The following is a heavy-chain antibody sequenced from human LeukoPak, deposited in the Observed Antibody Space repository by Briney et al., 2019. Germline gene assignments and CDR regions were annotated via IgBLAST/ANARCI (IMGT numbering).Heavy chain of an antibody. CDR1: GYTFTSYY. D-gene: IGHD3-3*01. V-gene: IGHV1-46*01. J-gene: IGHJ4*02. CDR2: INPSGGNT. CDR3: ARTPTVLRFLEWAFDY. Sequence: ASVKVSCKASGYTFTSYYLQWVRQAPGQGLEWMGIINPSGGNTSYAQKFQGRVTMTRDMSTSTVYMELSSLRSEDTAVYYCARTPTVLRFLEWAFDYWGQGTLVTVSS.